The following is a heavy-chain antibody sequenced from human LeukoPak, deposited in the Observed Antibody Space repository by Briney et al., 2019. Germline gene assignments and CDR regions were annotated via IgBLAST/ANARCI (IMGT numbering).Heavy chain of an antibody. J-gene: IGHJ3*02. D-gene: IGHD3-22*01. CDR2: IYYSGST. Sequence: SETLSLTCTVSGGSISSYYWSWIRQPPGKGLEWIGYIYYSGSTNYNPSLRSRVTISVDTSKNQFSLKLSSVTATDTAVYYCARDWAIVVRGFDIWGQGTMVTVSS. V-gene: IGHV4-59*12. CDR3: ARDWAIVVRGFDI. CDR1: GGSISSYY.